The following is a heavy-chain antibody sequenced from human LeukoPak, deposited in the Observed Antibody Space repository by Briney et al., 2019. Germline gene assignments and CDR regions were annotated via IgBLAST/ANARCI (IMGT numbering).Heavy chain of an antibody. D-gene: IGHD6-13*01. CDR2: INHSGST. CDR3: ARHQKRRAAAGKGWFDP. CDR1: GGSFSGYY. V-gene: IGHV4-34*01. J-gene: IGHJ5*02. Sequence: KTSETLSLTCAVYGGSFSGYYWSWIRQPPGKGLEWIGEINHSGSTNYNPSLKSRVTISVDTSKDQFSLKLSSVTAADTAVYYCARHQKRRAAAGKGWFDPWGQGTLVTVSS.